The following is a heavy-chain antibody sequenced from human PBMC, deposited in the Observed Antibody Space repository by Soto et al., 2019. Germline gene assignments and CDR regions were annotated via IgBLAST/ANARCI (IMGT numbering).Heavy chain of an antibody. CDR3: ARAPYPYSSGWNWFDP. V-gene: IGHV1-69*01. J-gene: IGHJ5*02. CDR1: GGTFSSYA. D-gene: IGHD6-19*01. CDR2: INPIFGTA. Sequence: QVQLVQSGAEVKKPGSSVKVSCKASGGTFSSYAISWVRQAPGQGLEWMGGINPIFGTANYAQKFQGRFTITAEESTSTAYMALSSLRSEDTAVYYCARAPYPYSSGWNWFDPWGQGTMVTVSS.